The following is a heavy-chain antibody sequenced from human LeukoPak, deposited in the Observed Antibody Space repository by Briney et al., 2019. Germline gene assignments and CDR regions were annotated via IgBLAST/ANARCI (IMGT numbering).Heavy chain of an antibody. D-gene: IGHD2-8*01. CDR2: ISLSGLT. V-gene: IGHV4-4*02. J-gene: IGHJ4*02. Sequence: SGTLSLTCGVSGGSISSTNWWSWVRRPPGQGLEWIGEISLSGLTHYNPSLKSRVTVSLDKSKNHLSLNLTSVTAADTAVYYCSRENGAFSPFGYWGQGTLVTVPS. CDR1: GGSISSTNW. CDR3: SRENGAFSPFGY.